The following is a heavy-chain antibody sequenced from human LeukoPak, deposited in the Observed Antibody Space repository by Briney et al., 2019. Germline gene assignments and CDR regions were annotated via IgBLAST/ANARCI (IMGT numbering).Heavy chain of an antibody. CDR2: IYHSGST. V-gene: IGHV4-38-2*02. CDR1: GYSISSGYY. D-gene: IGHD6-6*01. CDR3: ARSPIAARHFDY. J-gene: IGHJ4*02. Sequence: SETLSLTCTVSGYSISSGYYWGWIRQPPGKGLEWIGSIYHSGSTYYNPSLKSRVTISVDTSKNQFSLKLSSVTAADTAVYYCARSPIAARHFDYWGQGTLVTVSS.